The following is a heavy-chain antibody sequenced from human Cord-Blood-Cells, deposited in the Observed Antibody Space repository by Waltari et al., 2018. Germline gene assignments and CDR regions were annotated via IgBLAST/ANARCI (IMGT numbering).Heavy chain of an antibody. V-gene: IGHV1-2*04. Sequence: QVQLVQSGAEVKKPGASVKVSCKASGYTFPGSYMHRVRQAPGQGLEWMGWINPSSGGTNDAQKCQGWVTMTRDTSISTAYMELSRLRSDDTAVYYCAILGWGSAPHPAAFDIWGQGTMVTVSS. J-gene: IGHJ3*02. D-gene: IGHD3-3*01. CDR1: GYTFPGSY. CDR3: AILGWGSAPHPAAFDI. CDR2: INPSSGGT.